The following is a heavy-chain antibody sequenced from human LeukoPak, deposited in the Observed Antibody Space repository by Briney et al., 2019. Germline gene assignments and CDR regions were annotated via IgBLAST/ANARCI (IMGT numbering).Heavy chain of an antibody. V-gene: IGHV3-74*01. CDR2: INNDGSST. D-gene: IGHD3-10*01. J-gene: IGHJ4*02. CDR3: GRDWYYYGSGKDPFDY. CDR1: GFTFSSYW. Sequence: PGGSLRLSCAASGFTFSSYWMHWVRQAPGKGLVWVSRINNDGSSTSYADSVKGRFTISRDNAKNTLYVQMNSLRVEDTAVYYCGRDWYYYGSGKDPFDYWGQGTPVTVSS.